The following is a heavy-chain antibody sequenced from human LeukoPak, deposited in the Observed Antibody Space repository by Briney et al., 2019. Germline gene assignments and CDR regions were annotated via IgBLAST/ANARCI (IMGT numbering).Heavy chain of an antibody. CDR3: ASTGRMITFGGVIVDDY. CDR2: IYSGGST. D-gene: IGHD3-16*02. Sequence: HTGGSLRLSCAASGFTVSSNYMSWVRQAPGKGLEWVSVIYSGGSTYYADSVKGRFTISRHNSKNTLYLQMNSRRAEDTAVYYCASTGRMITFGGVIVDDYWGQGTLVTVSS. J-gene: IGHJ4*02. V-gene: IGHV3-53*04. CDR1: GFTVSSNY.